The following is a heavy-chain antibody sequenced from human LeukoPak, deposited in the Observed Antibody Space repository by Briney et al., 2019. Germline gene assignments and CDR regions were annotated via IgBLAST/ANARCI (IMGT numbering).Heavy chain of an antibody. J-gene: IGHJ4*02. Sequence: GGSLRLSCAASGFTFATAWMTWVRQAPGKGLEWVGRIRSESDGATTEYAAPVNGRFIIPRDASKNTLFLQMNSLKTEDTAVYYCTTFYAPDYWGQGTLVTVSS. D-gene: IGHD3-16*01. CDR1: GFTFATAW. CDR2: IRSESDGATT. V-gene: IGHV3-15*01. CDR3: TTFYAPDY.